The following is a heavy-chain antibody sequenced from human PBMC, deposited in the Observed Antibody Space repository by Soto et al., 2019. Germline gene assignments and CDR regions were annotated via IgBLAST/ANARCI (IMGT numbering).Heavy chain of an antibody. CDR3: AKDLDYYDSSADY. CDR2: ISGSGGST. D-gene: IGHD3-22*01. J-gene: IGHJ4*02. V-gene: IGHV3-23*01. CDR1: GFTFSNYW. Sequence: GGSLRLSCAASGFTFSNYWVHWVRQAPGKGLEWVSAISGSGGSTYYADSVKGRFTISRDNSKNTLYPQMNSLRAEDTAVYYCAKDLDYYDSSADYWGQGTLVTVSS.